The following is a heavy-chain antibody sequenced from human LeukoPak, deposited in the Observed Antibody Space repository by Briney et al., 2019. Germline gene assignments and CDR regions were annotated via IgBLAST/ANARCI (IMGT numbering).Heavy chain of an antibody. J-gene: IGHJ4*02. CDR3: ARFGSGWWYNDY. D-gene: IGHD6-19*01. Sequence: SETLSLTCAVSGGSISSGGYSWSWIRQPPGKGLEWIGYIYYSGSTYYNPSLKSRVTISVDTSKNQFSLKLSSVTAADTAVYYCARFGSGWWYNDYWGQGTLVTVSS. CDR1: GGSISSGGYS. CDR2: IYYSGST. V-gene: IGHV4-30-4*07.